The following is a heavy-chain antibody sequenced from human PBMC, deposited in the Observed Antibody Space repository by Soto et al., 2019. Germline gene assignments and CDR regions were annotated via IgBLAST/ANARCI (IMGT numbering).Heavy chain of an antibody. Sequence: GSLRLSCVASGFTFSGFGIHWVRQAPGKGLEWVALISYDGSNKYYADSVKGRFTISRDNSKNTLYLQMNSLRAEDTAMYYCAKEDYYGSGSYTANFDYWGQGTLVTVSS. CDR3: AKEDYYGSGSYTANFDY. V-gene: IGHV3-30*18. CDR2: ISYDGSNK. J-gene: IGHJ4*02. D-gene: IGHD3-10*01. CDR1: GFTFSGFG.